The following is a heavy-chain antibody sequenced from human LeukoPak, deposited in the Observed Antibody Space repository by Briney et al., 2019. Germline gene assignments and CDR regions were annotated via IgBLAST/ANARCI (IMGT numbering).Heavy chain of an antibody. Sequence: GRSLRLSCAASGFTFSNYGMHWVRQAPGKGLEWVVVISHDGSNNNYADSVKGRFTISRDNSKNTLYLQMNSLRPEDTAVYYCARGPGSGLGMDVWGQGTTVTVSS. CDR3: ARGPGSGLGMDV. D-gene: IGHD1-14*01. V-gene: IGHV3-30*03. CDR2: ISHDGSNN. J-gene: IGHJ6*02. CDR1: GFTFSNYG.